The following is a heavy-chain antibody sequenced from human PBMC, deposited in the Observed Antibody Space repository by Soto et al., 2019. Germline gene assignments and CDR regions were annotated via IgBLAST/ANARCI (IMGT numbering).Heavy chain of an antibody. Sequence: EVQLLESGGGLLQPGRSLRLSCAASGFTFTDYAMSWVRQAPGKGLEWVSLIDASGGYTYYADSVKGRFTISRDNSRHTLYLQMNSLRAEDTAVYYCAKDPKAGPPYYFDYWGQGSLVTVSS. D-gene: IGHD6-13*01. J-gene: IGHJ4*02. CDR2: IDASGGYT. CDR3: AKDPKAGPPYYFDY. V-gene: IGHV3-23*01. CDR1: GFTFTDYA.